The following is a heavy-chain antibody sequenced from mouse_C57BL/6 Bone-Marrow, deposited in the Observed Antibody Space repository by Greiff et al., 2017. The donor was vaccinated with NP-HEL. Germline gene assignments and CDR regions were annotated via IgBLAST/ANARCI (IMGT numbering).Heavy chain of an antibody. Sequence: VQLQQPGAELVKPGASVKMSCKASCYTFTIYWITWVTQMPGPFLYFLCSLYPGLGSTNSNEKFKSKATLTVDTSSSTAYMQLSSLTSEDSAVYYCAREGYGSPPDYWGQGTTLTVSS. CDR3: AREGYGSPPDY. CDR1: CYTFTIYW. V-gene: IGHV1-55*01. D-gene: IGHD2-2*01. CDR2: LYPGLGST. J-gene: IGHJ2*01.